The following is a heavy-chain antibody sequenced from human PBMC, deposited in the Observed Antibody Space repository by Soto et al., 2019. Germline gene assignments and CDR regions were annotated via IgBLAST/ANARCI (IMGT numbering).Heavy chain of an antibody. J-gene: IGHJ4*02. V-gene: IGHV3-23*01. D-gene: IGHD6-13*01. CDR3: AKVSSSWYAGFFDL. CDR2: LSDSGGSI. Sequence: EVQLLESGGGWVQPGGTLRLSCTASGFAFSSHAMTWVRQAPGKGLEWVSGLSDSGGSIYYADSVKGRFTISRDNSMNTLYPQMNTLRAEDTAVYYCAKVSSSWYAGFFDLWGQGTLVTVSS. CDR1: GFAFSSHA.